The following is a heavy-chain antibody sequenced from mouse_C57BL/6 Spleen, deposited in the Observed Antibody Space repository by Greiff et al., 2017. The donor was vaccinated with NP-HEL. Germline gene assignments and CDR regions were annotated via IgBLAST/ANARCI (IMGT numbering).Heavy chain of an antibody. CDR3: ASTMVTTRYAMDY. V-gene: IGHV1-75*01. Sequence: VKLVESGPELVKPGASVKISCKASGYTFTDYYINWVKQRPGQGLEWIGWIFPGSGSTYYNEKFKGKATLTVDKSSSTAYMLLSSLTSEDSAVYFCASTMVTTRYAMDYWGQGTSVTVSS. CDR1: GYTFTDYY. J-gene: IGHJ4*01. D-gene: IGHD2-2*01. CDR2: IFPGSGST.